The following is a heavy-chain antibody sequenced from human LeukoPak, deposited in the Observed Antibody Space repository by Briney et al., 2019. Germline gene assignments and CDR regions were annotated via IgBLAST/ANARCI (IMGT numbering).Heavy chain of an antibody. CDR3: ARDRLADIVATNVGY. CDR2: ISGSGGST. V-gene: IGHV3-23*01. J-gene: IGHJ4*02. D-gene: IGHD5-12*01. CDR1: GFTFSSYA. Sequence: GGSLRLSCAASGFTFSSYAMSWVRQAPGKGLEWVSAISGSGGSTYYADSVKGRFTISRDNSKNTLYLQMNSLRAEDTAVYYCARDRLADIVATNVGYWGQGTLVTVSS.